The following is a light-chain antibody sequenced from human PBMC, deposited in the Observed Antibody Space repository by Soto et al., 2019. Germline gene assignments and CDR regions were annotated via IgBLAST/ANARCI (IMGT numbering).Light chain of an antibody. Sequence: EIVLTQSPATLSLSPGERATLSCRASQSVSSYLAWYQQKPGQAPRLLIYDTSNRATGIPARFSGSGSGTDFTLTISSLEPEDFAVDDCQQRSNWLLTFGGGTKVEIK. J-gene: IGKJ4*01. CDR2: DTS. CDR3: QQRSNWLLT. CDR1: QSVSSY. V-gene: IGKV3-11*01.